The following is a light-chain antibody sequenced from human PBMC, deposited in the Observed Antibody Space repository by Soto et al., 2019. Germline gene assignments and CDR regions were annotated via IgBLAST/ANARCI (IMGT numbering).Light chain of an antibody. CDR2: GAT. J-gene: IGKJ1*01. Sequence: DIALTQSPGTLSLSPGDRAILSCRASQSANSGSLAWYQQRPGQAPRLLIYGATIRATGIPDKFSGSGSGTDFTLTISRREPEDFAVYYCQQYGSSVRTFGQGTKVEIK. CDR3: QQYGSSVRT. CDR1: QSANSGS. V-gene: IGKV3-20*01.